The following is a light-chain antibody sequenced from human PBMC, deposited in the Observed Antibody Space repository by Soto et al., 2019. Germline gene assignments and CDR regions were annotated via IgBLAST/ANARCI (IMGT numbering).Light chain of an antibody. Sequence: EILLTQSPSTLSLSPGEGVTLSCRASQSVTVNSLAWYQQKPGQAPRLLIYDASNRATGIPARLSGSGSGTDFTLTISSLEPEDFAIYYCQQRSSWPWTFGQGTKVDIK. V-gene: IGKV3-11*01. CDR3: QQRSSWPWT. CDR1: QSVTVN. J-gene: IGKJ1*01. CDR2: DAS.